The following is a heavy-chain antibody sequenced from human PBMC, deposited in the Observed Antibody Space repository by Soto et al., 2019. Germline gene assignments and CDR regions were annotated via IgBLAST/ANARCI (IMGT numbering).Heavy chain of an antibody. CDR1: GFTFSSYA. CDR3: AKVDRTSTWYVDS. CDR2: ISTNGGST. J-gene: IGHJ4*02. Sequence: GGSLRLSCSASGFTFSSYAMHWVRQAPGKGLEYVSSISTNGGSTHYADSVKGRFTISRDNSKNTQYLQMSSLRADDTAVYYCAKVDRTSTWYVDSWGQGTPVTVSS. V-gene: IGHV3-64D*06. D-gene: IGHD6-13*01.